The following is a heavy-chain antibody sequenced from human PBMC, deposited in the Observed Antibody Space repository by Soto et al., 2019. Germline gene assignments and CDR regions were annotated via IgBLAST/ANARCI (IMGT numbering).Heavy chain of an antibody. CDR2: IIPIFGTA. CDR3: ARAVPGIAVAGPLDY. V-gene: IGHV1-69*13. J-gene: IGHJ4*02. CDR1: GGTFSSYA. Sequence: SVKVSCKASGGTFSSYAISWVRQAPGQGLEWMGGIIPIFGTANYAQKFQGRVTITADESTSTAYMELSSLRSEDTAVYYCARAVPGIAVAGPLDYWGQGTLVTVSS. D-gene: IGHD6-19*01.